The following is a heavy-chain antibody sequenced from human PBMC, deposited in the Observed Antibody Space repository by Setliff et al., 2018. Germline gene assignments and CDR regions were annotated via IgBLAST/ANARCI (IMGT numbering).Heavy chain of an antibody. CDR3: ARRRYYYDSSGYRWGGFYFDY. CDR2: INPNSGGT. J-gene: IGHJ4*02. D-gene: IGHD3-22*01. CDR1: GYTFTGYY. V-gene: IGHV1-2*04. Sequence: VKVSCKASGYTFTGYYMHWVRQAPGQGLEWMGWINPNSGGTNYAQKFQGWVTMTRDTSVSTAYMELSRLRSDDTAVYYCARRRYYYDSSGYRWGGFYFDYWGQGTLVTVSS.